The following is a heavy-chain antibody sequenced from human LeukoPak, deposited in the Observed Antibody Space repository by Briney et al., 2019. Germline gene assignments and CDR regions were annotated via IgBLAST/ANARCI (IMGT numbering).Heavy chain of an antibody. CDR3: ATVSYRFNWFDP. V-gene: IGHV1-24*01. J-gene: IGHJ5*02. CDR1: GYTLTDLS. Sequence: GASVKVSCKVSGYTLTDLSMHWVRQAPGKGLEWMGGFDPEDGETIYAQKFQGRVTMTEDTSTDTAYMELSSLRSEDTAVYYCATVSYRFNWFDPWDQGTLVTVSS. D-gene: IGHD1-26*01. CDR2: FDPEDGET.